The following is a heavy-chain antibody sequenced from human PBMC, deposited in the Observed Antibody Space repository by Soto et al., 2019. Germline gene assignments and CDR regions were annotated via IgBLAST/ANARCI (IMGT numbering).Heavy chain of an antibody. D-gene: IGHD2-2*01. Sequence: QVQLVESGGGVVKPGRSWRLSCAAPGFPFIDYGIHWVRQAPGKGLGGVAVISFDGSNEYYADSVKGRFTISRDNSKNTVSLQMNSLTTEDSASYYCAKQISPYCSRVTCYDLYFYYAMDVWGQGTTVTVSS. J-gene: IGHJ6*02. CDR2: ISFDGSNE. CDR3: AKQISPYCSRVTCYDLYFYYAMDV. CDR1: GFPFIDYG. V-gene: IGHV3-30*18.